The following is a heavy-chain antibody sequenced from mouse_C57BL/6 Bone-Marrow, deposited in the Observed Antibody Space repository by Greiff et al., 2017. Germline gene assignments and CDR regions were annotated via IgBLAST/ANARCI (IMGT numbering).Heavy chain of an antibody. Sequence: QVQLQQSGAELARPGASVKLSCKASGYTFTSYGISWVKQRTGQGLEWIGEIYPRSGNTYYNEKFKGKATLTADKSSSTAYMELRSLTSEDSAVYFCARVGYSNFAYWGQGTLGTVSA. CDR1: GYTFTSYG. CDR3: ARVGYSNFAY. D-gene: IGHD2-5*01. J-gene: IGHJ3*01. V-gene: IGHV1-81*01. CDR2: IYPRSGNT.